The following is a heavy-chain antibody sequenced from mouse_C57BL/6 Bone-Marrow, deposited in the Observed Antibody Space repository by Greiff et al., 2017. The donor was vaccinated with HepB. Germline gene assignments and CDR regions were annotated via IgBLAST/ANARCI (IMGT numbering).Heavy chain of an antibody. V-gene: IGHV5-6*02. D-gene: IGHD1-1*01. CDR3: ARRGLITTVVSYFDY. J-gene: IGHJ2*01. CDR1: GFTFSSYG. CDR2: ISSGGSYT. Sequence: SGGDLVKPGGSLKLSCAASGFTFSSYGMSWVRQTPDKRLEWVATISSGGSYTYYPDSVKGRFTLSRDNAKNTMYLQSSSLKSEDTAMYYCARRGLITTVVSYFDYWGQGTTLTVSS.